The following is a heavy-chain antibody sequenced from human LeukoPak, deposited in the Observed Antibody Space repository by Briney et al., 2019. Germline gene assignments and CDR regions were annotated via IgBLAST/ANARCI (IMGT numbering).Heavy chain of an antibody. Sequence: SQTLSLTCAISGDSVSSNSAAWNWIRQSPSRGLEWLGRTYYGSKWYNDYAVSVKSRITINPDTSKNQFSLKLSSVTAADTAVYYCARGPPPDFDYWGRGTLVTVSS. J-gene: IGHJ4*02. CDR3: ARGPPPDFDY. V-gene: IGHV6-1*01. CDR2: TYYGSKWYN. CDR1: GDSVSSNSAA.